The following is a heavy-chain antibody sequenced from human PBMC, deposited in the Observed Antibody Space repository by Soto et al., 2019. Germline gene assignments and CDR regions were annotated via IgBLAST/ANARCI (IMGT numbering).Heavy chain of an antibody. CDR2: INSDGSST. J-gene: IGHJ5*02. V-gene: IGHV3-74*01. D-gene: IGHD4-17*01. Sequence: PGGSLRLSCAGSGFTFSSYWMHWVRQAPGKGLVWVSRINSDGSSTTYADSVKGRFTISRDSAKNTLYLQMNTLRAEDTAVYYCARSYGDYEDWFDPWGQGTLVTVSS. CDR3: ARSYGDYEDWFDP. CDR1: GFTFSSYW.